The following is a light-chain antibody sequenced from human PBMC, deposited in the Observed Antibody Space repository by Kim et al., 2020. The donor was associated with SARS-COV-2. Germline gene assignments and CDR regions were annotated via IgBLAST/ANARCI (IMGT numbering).Light chain of an antibody. CDR1: SDVIGGYDF. V-gene: IGLV2-11*01. Sequence: LVTISSADTSDVIGGYDFVSWYQQHPGKAPNLIIYGVTKRPSGVPDRFSASKSGNTASPTISGVQAEDEADYYCYSDAGSFILVFGGGTQLTVL. J-gene: IGLJ3*02. CDR2: GVT. CDR3: YSDAGSFILV.